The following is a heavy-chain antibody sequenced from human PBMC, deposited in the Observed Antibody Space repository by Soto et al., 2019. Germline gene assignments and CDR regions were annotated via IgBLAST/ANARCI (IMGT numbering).Heavy chain of an antibody. D-gene: IGHD3-22*01. V-gene: IGHV1-69*12. CDR2: IIPISGAA. Sequence: QVQLVQSGAEVKKPGSSVKVSCKASGGTFRRDAISWVRQAPGQGLEWMGGIIPISGAAQYAQKFQGRVTITEDESTSTVYMELSSLRSEDRAVHYCARAGSTEIVVVTGCSYYAMDVWGHGTTVTVCS. CDR1: GGTFRRDA. CDR3: ARAGSTEIVVVTGCSYYAMDV. J-gene: IGHJ6*02.